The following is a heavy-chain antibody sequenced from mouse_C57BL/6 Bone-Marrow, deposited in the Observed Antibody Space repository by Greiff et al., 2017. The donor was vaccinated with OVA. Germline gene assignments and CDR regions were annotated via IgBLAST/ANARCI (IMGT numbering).Heavy chain of an antibody. CDR2: IDPENGDT. V-gene: IGHV14-4*01. J-gene: IGHJ3*01. D-gene: IGHD2-3*01. Sequence: VQLQQSGAELVRPGASVKLSCTASGFNIKDDYMHWVKQRPEQGLEWIGWIDPENGDTEYASKFQGKATITADTSSNTAYLQLSSLTSEDTAVYYCTTSDGYYGEFADWGQGTLVTVSA. CDR1: GFNIKDDY. CDR3: TTSDGYYGEFAD.